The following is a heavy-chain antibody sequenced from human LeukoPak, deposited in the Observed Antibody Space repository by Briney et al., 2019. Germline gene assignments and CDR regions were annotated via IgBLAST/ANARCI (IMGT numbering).Heavy chain of an antibody. D-gene: IGHD3-10*01. Sequence: GGSLRLSCAASDFSVNNNYVDWVRQAAGKGLEWVSCMDNFGIKTYADSVQGRFTVSRDSSRNMVFLQMNSLRVEDTAVYYCAGGKYYGSGTRPGYLGYWGLGTMVTVS. CDR1: DFSVNNNY. CDR2: MDNFGIK. V-gene: IGHV3-53*01. CDR3: AGGKYYGSGTRPGYLGY. J-gene: IGHJ4*02.